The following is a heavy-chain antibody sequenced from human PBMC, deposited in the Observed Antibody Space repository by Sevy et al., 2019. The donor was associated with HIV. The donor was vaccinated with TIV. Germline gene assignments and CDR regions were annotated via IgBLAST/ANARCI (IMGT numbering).Heavy chain of an antibody. CDR3: ATRITMVRGVITSVDP. D-gene: IGHD3-10*01. CDR1: GYTLTELS. CDR2: FDPEDGET. V-gene: IGHV1-24*01. J-gene: IGHJ5*02. Sequence: ASVKVSCKVSGYTLTELSMHWVRQAPGKGLEWMGGFDPEDGETIYAQKFQGRVTMTDDTSTDTAYMELSSLRSEDTAVYYCATRITMVRGVITSVDPWGQGTLVTVSS.